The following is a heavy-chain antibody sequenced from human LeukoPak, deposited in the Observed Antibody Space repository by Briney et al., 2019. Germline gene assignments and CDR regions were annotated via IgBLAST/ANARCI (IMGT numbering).Heavy chain of an antibody. Sequence: GASVKVSCKASGYTFTSNYIHWVRQAPGQGLEWMGMIYPSGGSTSYAQKFQGRVTMTRDTSTSTVYMELSSLRSEDTAVYYCARGVDTAMVPPVYWGQGTLVTVSS. J-gene: IGHJ4*02. D-gene: IGHD5-18*01. CDR1: GYTFTSNY. CDR3: ARGVDTAMVPPVY. V-gene: IGHV1-46*01. CDR2: IYPSGGST.